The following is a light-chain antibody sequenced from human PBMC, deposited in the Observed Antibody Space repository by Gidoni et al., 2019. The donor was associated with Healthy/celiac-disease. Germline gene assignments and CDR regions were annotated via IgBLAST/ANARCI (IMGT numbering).Light chain of an antibody. CDR3: QQYGSSPFT. J-gene: IGKJ3*01. CDR1: QSVSSSY. Sequence: IVLTHSPGTLSLSPGERATLSCRASQSVSSSYLAWYQQKPGQAPRLLIYGASSRATGIPDRFSGSGSGTDFTLTISRLEPEDFAVYYCQQYGSSPFTFXPXTKVEIK. CDR2: GAS. V-gene: IGKV3-20*01.